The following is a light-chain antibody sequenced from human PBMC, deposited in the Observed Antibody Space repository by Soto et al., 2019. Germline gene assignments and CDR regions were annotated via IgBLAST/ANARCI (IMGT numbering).Light chain of an antibody. Sequence: EIVLTQSPGTLSLSPGERATLSCRASQSITSTYLTWYQQKPGQAPRLLIYGASSRATGIPDRFSGSGSGTDFTLTISRLEPEDFVVYYCQQYSSSPPFTFGPGTKVDIK. CDR3: QQYSSSPPFT. J-gene: IGKJ3*01. CDR2: GAS. CDR1: QSITSTY. V-gene: IGKV3-20*01.